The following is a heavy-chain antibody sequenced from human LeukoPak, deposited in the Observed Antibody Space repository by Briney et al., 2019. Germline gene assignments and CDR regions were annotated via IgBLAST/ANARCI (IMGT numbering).Heavy chain of an antibody. J-gene: IGHJ5*02. V-gene: IGHV3-33*06. D-gene: IGHD3-10*01. CDR3: AKDPMVRGAPWNWFDP. Sequence: GRSLRLSCAASGFTFSIYGMHWVRQAPGKGLEWVAVIWYDGSNKYYAESVKGRFTISRDNSKNTLYLQMNSLRAEDTAIYYCAKDPMVRGAPWNWFDPWGQGTLVTVSS. CDR1: GFTFSIYG. CDR2: IWYDGSNK.